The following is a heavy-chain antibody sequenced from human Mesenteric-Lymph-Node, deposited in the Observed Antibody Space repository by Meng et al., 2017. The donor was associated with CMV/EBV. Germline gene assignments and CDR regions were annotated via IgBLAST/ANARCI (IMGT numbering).Heavy chain of an antibody. CDR2: IYYSGST. Sequence: GSLRLSCTVSGGSVNTGTYYWNWIRQPPGKGLEWIGYIYYSGSTNYNPSLKSRVTISVDTSKNQFSLKLSSVTAADTAVYYCARLFVPRPYYYGMDVWGQGTTVTVSS. CDR3: ARLFVPRPYYYGMDV. CDR1: GGSVNTGTYY. D-gene: IGHD2-8*01. J-gene: IGHJ6*02. V-gene: IGHV4-61*01.